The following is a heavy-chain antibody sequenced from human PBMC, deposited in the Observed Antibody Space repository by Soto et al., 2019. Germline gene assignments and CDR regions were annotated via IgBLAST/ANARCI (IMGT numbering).Heavy chain of an antibody. CDR1: GGSISTYY. Sequence: PSETLSLTCSVSGGSISTYYWTWIRQPPGKGLEWIAYVYYTRNATYNPSLKSLFTISVNISKHQISLQVASLTAADTAVYYCARGLGDAAGTRFDSWGQGTLVTV. CDR2: VYYTRNA. CDR3: ARGLGDAAGTRFDS. V-gene: IGHV4-59*01. D-gene: IGHD6-13*01. J-gene: IGHJ4*02.